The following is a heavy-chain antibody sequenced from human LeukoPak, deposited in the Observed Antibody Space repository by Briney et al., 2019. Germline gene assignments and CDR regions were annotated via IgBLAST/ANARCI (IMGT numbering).Heavy chain of an antibody. D-gene: IGHD3-16*01. CDR3: AKGSPPGD. CDR1: GFTFSDYY. Sequence: GGSLRLSCAASGFTFSDYYMTWIRRAPGKGLEWVSYISTTSGFTNYVDSVRGRFTISRDNAKNSLYLQMNTLRPEDTAVYYCAKGSPPGDWGQGTLVTVSS. CDR2: ISTTSGFT. V-gene: IGHV3-11*05. J-gene: IGHJ4*02.